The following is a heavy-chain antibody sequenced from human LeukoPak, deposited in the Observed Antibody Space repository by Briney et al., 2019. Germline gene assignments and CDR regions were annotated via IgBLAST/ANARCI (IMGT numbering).Heavy chain of an antibody. CDR1: RFRFTTYW. Sequence: PGGSLRLFCAASRFRFTTYWMGWVRQAPGKGLEWVANIKQDGNEKYYVDSVRGRFTISRDSSNNTLYLHMNSLKTEDTAVYYCASSPSVGDYYFDYWGQGTLVTVSS. CDR3: ASSPSVGDYYFDY. CDR2: IKQDGNEK. D-gene: IGHD4-17*01. J-gene: IGHJ4*02. V-gene: IGHV3-7*01.